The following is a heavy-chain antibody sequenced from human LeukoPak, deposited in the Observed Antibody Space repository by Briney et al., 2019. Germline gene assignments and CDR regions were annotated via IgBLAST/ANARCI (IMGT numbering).Heavy chain of an antibody. CDR1: GYSFTGYY. V-gene: IGHV1-2*06. D-gene: IGHD6-13*01. Sequence: ASVKVSCKASGYSFTGYYMHWVRQAPGQGLEWMGRINPNSGGTNYAQKFQGRVTMTRDTSISTAYMELSRLRSDDTAVYYCARGRSSWYDLDYWGPGTLVTVSS. CDR3: ARGRSSWYDLDY. J-gene: IGHJ4*02. CDR2: INPNSGGT.